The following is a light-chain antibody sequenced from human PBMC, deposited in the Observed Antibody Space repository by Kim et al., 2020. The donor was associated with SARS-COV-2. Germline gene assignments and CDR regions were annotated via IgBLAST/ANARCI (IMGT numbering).Light chain of an antibody. Sequence: QTVTISYSGSSSNIGRNTVNWYQQFPGAAPKLLIYTDDQRPSGVPDRFSGSKSGTSASLTISGLQSEDEADYYCAAWDDSLNGRGLFGGGTKLTVL. CDR3: AAWDDSLNGRGL. J-gene: IGLJ3*02. V-gene: IGLV1-44*01. CDR1: SSNIGRNT. CDR2: TDD.